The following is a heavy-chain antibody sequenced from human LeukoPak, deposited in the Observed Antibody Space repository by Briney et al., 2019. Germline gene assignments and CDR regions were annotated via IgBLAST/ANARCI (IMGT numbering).Heavy chain of an antibody. CDR3: ATPASFDY. CDR2: INHSGST. V-gene: IGHV4-34*01. J-gene: IGHJ4*02. Sequence: SETLSLTCAVYGGSFSGYYWSWIRQPPGKGLEWIGEINHSGSTNYNPSLKSRVTISVDTSKNQFSLKLSSVTAASTAVYYCATPASFDYWGQGTLVTVSS. CDR1: GGSFSGYY.